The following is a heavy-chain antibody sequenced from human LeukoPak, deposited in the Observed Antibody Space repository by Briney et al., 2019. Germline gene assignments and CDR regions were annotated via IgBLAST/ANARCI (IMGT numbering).Heavy chain of an antibody. V-gene: IGHV4-39*01. J-gene: IGHJ4*02. CDR1: GASISTTGYC. CDR3: AGLIGGLSSHTFDY. D-gene: IGHD3-10*01. Sequence: SETLSLTCTVSGASISTTGYCWGWIRQPPGKGLEWIGNIYYTGSTYYNPSLKSRVTMSVDTSKSQFSLKLISVTAADTAVYYCAGLIGGLSSHTFDYWGQGTLVTVSS. CDR2: IYYTGST.